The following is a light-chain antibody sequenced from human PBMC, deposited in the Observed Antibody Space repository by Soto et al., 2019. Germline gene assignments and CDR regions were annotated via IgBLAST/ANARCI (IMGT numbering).Light chain of an antibody. V-gene: IGKV1-5*03. CDR1: QSITEW. Sequence: DIQMTQSPSTLSASVGDRVTITCRASQSITEWLAWYQQKPGKAPNLLIYKASSLQSGVPSRFSGSGFGTEFTLTISSLQPDDFATYYCLHYSSSPWTFGQGTKVEIK. CDR3: LHYSSSPWT. CDR2: KAS. J-gene: IGKJ1*01.